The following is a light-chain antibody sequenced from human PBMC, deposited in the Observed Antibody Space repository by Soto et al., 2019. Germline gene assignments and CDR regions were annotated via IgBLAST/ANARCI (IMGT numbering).Light chain of an antibody. V-gene: IGKV1-5*03. CDR1: QSISTW. CDR2: KAS. CDR3: QQYNSYPLT. Sequence: DIQMTQSPSTLSASVGDRVTITCRASQSISTWLAWYQQKPGKAPKLLIYKASSLESGVPSRFSGSGSGTEFTFTISSLQPDDFASYYCQQYNSYPLTFGGVTKVEIK. J-gene: IGKJ4*01.